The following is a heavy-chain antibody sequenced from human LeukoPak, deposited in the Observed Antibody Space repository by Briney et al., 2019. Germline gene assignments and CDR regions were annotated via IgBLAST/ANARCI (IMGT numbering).Heavy chain of an antibody. CDR3: AKAGIVGASFWYFDL. D-gene: IGHD1-26*01. V-gene: IGHV3-23*01. CDR1: GFTFSSYA. CDR2: ISGSGGST. Sequence: LLGGSLRLSCAASGFTFSSYAMSWVRQAPGKGLEWVSAISGSGGSTYYADSVKGRFTISRDNSKNTLYLQMNSLRAEDTAVYYCAKAGIVGASFWYFDLWGRGTLVTVSS. J-gene: IGHJ2*01.